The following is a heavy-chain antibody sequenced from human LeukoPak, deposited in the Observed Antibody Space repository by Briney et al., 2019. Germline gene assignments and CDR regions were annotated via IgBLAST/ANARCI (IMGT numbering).Heavy chain of an antibody. J-gene: IGHJ6*02. V-gene: IGHV3-7*01. D-gene: IGHD3-16*01. CDR1: GFIFSKSW. Sequence: GGSLRLSCAASGFIFSKSWMSWVRQAPGKGLEWVANMNGDGSVKDYVDSVKGRFTISRDNARQSLYLQMSDLRAEDTAVYYCATYTHWVAGDVWGQGTTVTVSS. CDR3: ATYTHWVAGDV. CDR2: MNGDGSVK.